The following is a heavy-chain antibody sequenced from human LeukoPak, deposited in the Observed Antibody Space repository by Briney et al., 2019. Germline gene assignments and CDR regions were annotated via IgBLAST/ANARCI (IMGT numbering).Heavy chain of an antibody. Sequence: GGSLRLSCAASGFTFSSYAMSWVRQAPGKGLEWVSSINNNGVSTYYADSVKGRFTISRDNSKNTLYLQMNSLRAEDTAVYYCARDRSSSWFNYYYYYYMDVWGKGTTVTVSS. CDR3: ARDRSSSWFNYYYYYYMDV. CDR2: INNNGVST. CDR1: GFTFSSYA. D-gene: IGHD6-13*01. V-gene: IGHV3-23*01. J-gene: IGHJ6*03.